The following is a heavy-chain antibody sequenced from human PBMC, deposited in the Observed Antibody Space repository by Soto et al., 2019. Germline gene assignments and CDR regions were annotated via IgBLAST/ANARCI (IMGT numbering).Heavy chain of an antibody. J-gene: IGHJ4*02. CDR2: INPNSGDT. V-gene: IGHV1-2*04. Sequence: QVQLVQSGAEVKKPGASVKVSCKASGYTFTGFYMHWVRQAPGQGLEWMGWINPNSGDTEYAQNFQGWVTMTRDTSISTAYRELRRLNSDDTAVYYCASGGSTVTREFDYWGQGTLGSVSS. D-gene: IGHD4-17*01. CDR1: GYTFTGFY. CDR3: ASGGSTVTREFDY.